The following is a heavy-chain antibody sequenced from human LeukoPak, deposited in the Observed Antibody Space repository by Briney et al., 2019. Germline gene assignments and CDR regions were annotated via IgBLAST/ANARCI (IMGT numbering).Heavy chain of an antibody. CDR1: GGSISSYY. CDR2: IYYSGST. CDR3: ARIGGDSGYYYYFDY. V-gene: IGHV4-59*01. Sequence: SETLSLTCTVSGGSISSYYWSWIRQPPGKGLEWIGFIYYSGSTNYNPSLKSRVTISVNTSKNQFSLKLSSVSAADTAVYYCARIGGDSGYYYYFDYWGQGTLVAVSS. D-gene: IGHD3-22*01. J-gene: IGHJ4*02.